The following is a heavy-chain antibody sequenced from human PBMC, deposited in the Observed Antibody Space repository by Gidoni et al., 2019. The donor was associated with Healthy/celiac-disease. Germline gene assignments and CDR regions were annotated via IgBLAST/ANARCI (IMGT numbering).Heavy chain of an antibody. CDR1: GFTFSNAW. J-gene: IGHJ4*02. Sequence: AASGFTFSNAWMSWVRLAPGKGLEWVGRIKSKTDGGTTDDAAPVKGRFTISRDDSKNTLYLQMNSLKTEDTAVYYCTTEESRIAAAGTDFTFDYWGQGTLVTVSS. CDR2: IKSKTDGGTT. D-gene: IGHD6-13*01. CDR3: TTEESRIAAAGTDFTFDY. V-gene: IGHV3-15*01.